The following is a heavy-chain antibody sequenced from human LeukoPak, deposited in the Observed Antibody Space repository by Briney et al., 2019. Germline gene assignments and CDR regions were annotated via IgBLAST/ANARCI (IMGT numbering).Heavy chain of an antibody. CDR3: ARDQGCSSTSCYTNYYYYYYMDV. V-gene: IGHV1-46*01. Sequence: ASVKVSCKASGYTFTSYYMHWVRQAPGQGLEWMGIINPSGGSTSYAQKFQGRVTMTRDTSTSTVYMELSSLRSEDTAVYYCARDQGCSSTSCYTNYYYYYYMDVWGKGTTVTVSS. D-gene: IGHD2-2*02. CDR2: INPSGGST. J-gene: IGHJ6*03. CDR1: GYTFTSYY.